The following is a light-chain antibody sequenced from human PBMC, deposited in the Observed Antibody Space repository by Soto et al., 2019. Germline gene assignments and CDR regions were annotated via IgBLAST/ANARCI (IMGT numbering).Light chain of an antibody. V-gene: IGKV1-5*01. CDR1: QTTRRW. Sequence: DIKMTQAPSTLSASVGDRVTITCRASQTTRRWLAWYQKRPGKAPKVLIYDASTLESWVPARFSGSGSETEFTLTIIILQPEYSATYYCQHYNSDPWTFGQGTKVDIK. J-gene: IGKJ1*01. CDR2: DAS. CDR3: QHYNSDPWT.